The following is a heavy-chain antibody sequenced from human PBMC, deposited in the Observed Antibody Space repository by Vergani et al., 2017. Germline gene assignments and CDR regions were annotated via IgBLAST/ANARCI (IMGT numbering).Heavy chain of an antibody. J-gene: IGHJ4*02. Sequence: QVQLVESGGGVVQPGRSLRLSCAASGFTFSSYGMHWVRQAPGKGLEWVAVISYDGSNKYYADSVKGRFTISRDNSKNTLYLQMNSLRAEDTAVYYCANDWSGYSYDYWGQGTLVTVSS. CDR1: GFTFSSYG. V-gene: IGHV3-30*18. CDR2: ISYDGSNK. CDR3: ANDWSGYSYDY. D-gene: IGHD3-3*01.